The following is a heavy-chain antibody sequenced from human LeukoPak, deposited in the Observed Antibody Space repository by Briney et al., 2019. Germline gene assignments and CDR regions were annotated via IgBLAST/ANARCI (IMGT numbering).Heavy chain of an antibody. D-gene: IGHD6-13*01. CDR2: ISYDGSNE. CDR3: ARIGASSWYEDY. V-gene: IGHV3-30*04. J-gene: IGHJ4*02. CDR1: GFTFSSYV. Sequence: PGRSLRLSCAASGFTFSSYVMHWVRQAPGKGLEWGAIISYDGSNEYYADSVKGRFTISRDNAKNSLYLQMNSLRAEDTAVYYCARIGASSWYEDYWGQGTLVTVSS.